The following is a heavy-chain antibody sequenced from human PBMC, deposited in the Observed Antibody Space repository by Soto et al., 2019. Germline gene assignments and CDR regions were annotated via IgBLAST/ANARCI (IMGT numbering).Heavy chain of an antibody. D-gene: IGHD2-15*01. V-gene: IGHV1-18*01. CDR2: ISPSTGNT. CDR1: GYTFMNNA. CDR3: ARCYCSVGSCYTCWHFDL. Sequence: QVQLVQSGAEVTEPGASVKLSCQASGYTFMNNAISWVRQAPGQGLEWMGSISPSTGNTDQAQNFQGRVTMTLDTSTNTANMELRTLRSDDSAVYYCARCYCSVGSCYTCWHFDLWGRGTLVTVSS. J-gene: IGHJ2*01.